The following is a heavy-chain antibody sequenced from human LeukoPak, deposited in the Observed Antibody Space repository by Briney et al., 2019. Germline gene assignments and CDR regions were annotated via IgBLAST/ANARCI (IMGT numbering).Heavy chain of an antibody. CDR3: ASISKYSSSPDI. CDR2: ISAYNGNT. J-gene: IGHJ3*02. V-gene: IGHV1-18*01. CDR1: GYTFTSYG. Sequence: ASVKVSCKASGYTFTSYGISWVRQAPGQGLEWMGWISAYNGNTNYAQKLQGRVTMTTDTSTSTAYMELRSLRSEDTAVYYCASISKYSSSPDIWGQGTMVTVSS. D-gene: IGHD6-6*01.